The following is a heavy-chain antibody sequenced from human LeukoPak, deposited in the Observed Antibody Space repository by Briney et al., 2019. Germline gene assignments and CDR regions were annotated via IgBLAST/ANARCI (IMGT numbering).Heavy chain of an antibody. CDR3: AKGGSSSWYEDYFDY. CDR1: GFTFDDYA. D-gene: IGHD6-13*01. V-gene: IGHV3-9*01. J-gene: IGHJ4*02. Sequence: PGRSLRLSCAASGFTFDDYAMHWVRQAPGKGLEWVSGISWNSGSIGYADSVKGRFTISRDNAKNSLYLQMNSLRAEDTALYYCAKGGSSSWYEDYFDYWGQGTLVTVSS. CDR2: ISWNSGSI.